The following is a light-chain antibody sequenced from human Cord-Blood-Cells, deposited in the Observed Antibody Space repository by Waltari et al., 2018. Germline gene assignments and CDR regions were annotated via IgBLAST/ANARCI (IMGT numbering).Light chain of an antibody. V-gene: IGKV1-39*01. Sequence: DIQMTQFPSSLSASVGDRVTITCRASQSISSYLNWYQQKPGKAPKLLIYAASSLQSGVPSRFSGSGSGTDFTLTISSLQPEDFATYYCQQSYSTPPMYTFGQGTKLEIK. CDR1: QSISSY. CDR3: QQSYSTPPMYT. J-gene: IGKJ2*01. CDR2: AAS.